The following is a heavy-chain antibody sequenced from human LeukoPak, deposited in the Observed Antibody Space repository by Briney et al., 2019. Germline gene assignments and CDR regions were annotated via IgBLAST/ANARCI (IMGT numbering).Heavy chain of an antibody. D-gene: IGHD2-21*02. CDR3: VRGSRVYCGGDCYYY. J-gene: IGHJ4*02. CDR2: INPSGST. V-gene: IGHV4-34*01. Sequence: SETLSLTCTVFGGSFSGYYWSWIRQPPDKGLEWIGEINPSGSTNYNPSLKTRVTISTDTSKNHFTLNLNSVTAADTGVYYCVRGSRVYCGGDCYYYWGQGTLVTVSS. CDR1: GGSFSGYY.